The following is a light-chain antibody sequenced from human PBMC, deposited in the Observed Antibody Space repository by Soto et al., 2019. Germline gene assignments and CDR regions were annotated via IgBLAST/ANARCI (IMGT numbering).Light chain of an antibody. V-gene: IGKV3-20*01. CDR3: QQYGTAPPRT. J-gene: IGKJ2*01. CDR1: QSVSRNY. Sequence: EIVLTQSPGTLSLSPGERVTLSCRASQSVSRNYLAWYQQKPGQAPRLLIYGAASRATGIPDRFSGSGSGTDFTLTISRLEPEDFAVYYCQQYGTAPPRTFGQGTNLEIK. CDR2: GAA.